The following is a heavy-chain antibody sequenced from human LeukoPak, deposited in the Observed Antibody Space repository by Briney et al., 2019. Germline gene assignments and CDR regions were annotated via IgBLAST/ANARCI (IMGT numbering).Heavy chain of an antibody. D-gene: IGHD3-10*01. CDR1: GFTFSSYA. Sequence: PGGSLRLSCAASGFTFSSYAMSWVRQAPGKGLEWVSAISGSGGSTYCADSVKGRFTISRDNSKNTLYLQMNSLRAEDTAVYYCASHRRSHGSEYWGQGTLVTVSS. CDR2: ISGSGGST. CDR3: ASHRRSHGSEY. V-gene: IGHV3-23*01. J-gene: IGHJ4*02.